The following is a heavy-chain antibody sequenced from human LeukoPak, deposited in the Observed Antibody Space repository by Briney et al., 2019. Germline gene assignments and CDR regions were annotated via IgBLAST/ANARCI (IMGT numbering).Heavy chain of an antibody. CDR3: AKERSGSSWRGYFDY. CDR2: IWYDGSNK. V-gene: IGHV3-33*06. J-gene: IGHJ4*02. Sequence: GGSLRLSCAASGFTFSSYAMHWVRQAPGKGLEWVAVIWYDGSNKYSADSVKGRFTISRGNSKNTLYLQMNSLRAEDTAVYYCAKERSGSSWRGYFDYWGQGTLVTVSS. D-gene: IGHD6-13*01. CDR1: GFTFSSYA.